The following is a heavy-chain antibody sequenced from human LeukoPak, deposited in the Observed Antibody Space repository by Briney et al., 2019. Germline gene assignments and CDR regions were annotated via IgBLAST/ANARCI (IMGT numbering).Heavy chain of an antibody. V-gene: IGHV3-23*03. J-gene: IGHJ6*02. CDR3: ARDRPFGGVIDGMDV. D-gene: IGHD3-16*02. CDR2: THSGGDT. Sequence: GRSLRLSCAASGFTFSSYAMTWVRQAPGKGLEWVSVTHSGGDTYYGDSVKGRFFISRDSSENTLYLQMNSLTAEDTAVYYCARDRPFGGVIDGMDVWGQGTTVTVSS. CDR1: GFTFSSYA.